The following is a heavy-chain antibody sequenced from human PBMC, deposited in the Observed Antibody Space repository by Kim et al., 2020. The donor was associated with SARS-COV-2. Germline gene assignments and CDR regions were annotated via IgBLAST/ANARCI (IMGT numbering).Heavy chain of an antibody. Sequence: ASVKVSCKASGYTFTSYAMNWVRQAPGQGLEWMGWINTNTGNPTYAQGFTGRFVFSLDTSVSTAYLQISSLKAEDTAVYYCATLFPSSWLPFGGDHFDYWGQGTLVTVSS. J-gene: IGHJ4*02. CDR2: INTNTGNP. CDR3: ATLFPSSWLPFGGDHFDY. CDR1: GYTFTSYA. D-gene: IGHD6-13*01. V-gene: IGHV7-4-1*02.